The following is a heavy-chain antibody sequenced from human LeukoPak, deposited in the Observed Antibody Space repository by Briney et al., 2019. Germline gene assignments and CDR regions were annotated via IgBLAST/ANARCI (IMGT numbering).Heavy chain of an antibody. CDR3: ARDLRGSWYVSLFDY. CDR1: GGSFSGYY. J-gene: IGHJ4*02. D-gene: IGHD6-13*01. V-gene: IGHV4-34*01. CDR2: INHSGST. Sequence: SETLSLTCAVYGGSFSGYYWSWIRQPPGKGLEWIGEINHSGSTNYNPSLKSRVTISVDTSKNQFSLRLSSVTAADTAVYYCARDLRGSWYVSLFDYWGQGTLVTVSS.